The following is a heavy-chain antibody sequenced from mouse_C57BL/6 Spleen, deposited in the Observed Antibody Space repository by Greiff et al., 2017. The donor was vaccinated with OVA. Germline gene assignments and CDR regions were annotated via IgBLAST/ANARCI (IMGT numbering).Heavy chain of an antibody. J-gene: IGHJ2*01. CDR1: GYSFTSYY. Sequence: QVHVKQSGPELVKPGASVKISCKASGYSFTSYYIHWVKQRPGQGLEWIGWIYPGSGNTKYNEKFKGKATLTADTSSSTAYMQLSSLTSEDSAVYYCAREEGGFDYWGQGTTLTVSS. CDR3: AREEGGFDY. CDR2: IYPGSGNT. D-gene: IGHD3-3*01. V-gene: IGHV1-66*01.